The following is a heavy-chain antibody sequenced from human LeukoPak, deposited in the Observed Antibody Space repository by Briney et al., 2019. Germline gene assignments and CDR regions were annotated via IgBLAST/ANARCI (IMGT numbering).Heavy chain of an antibody. Sequence: ASVKVSCKASGYTFTSYYMHWVRQAPGRGLEWMGGIIPIFGTANYAQKFQGRVTITADESTSTAYMELSSLRSEDTAVYYCARTPYGDGGWFDYWGQGTLVTVSS. CDR3: ARTPYGDGGWFDY. V-gene: IGHV1-69*13. J-gene: IGHJ4*02. D-gene: IGHD4-17*01. CDR2: IIPIFGTA. CDR1: GYTFTSYY.